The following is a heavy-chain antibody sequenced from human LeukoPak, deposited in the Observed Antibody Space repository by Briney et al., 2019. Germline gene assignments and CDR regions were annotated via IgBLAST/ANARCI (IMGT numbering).Heavy chain of an antibody. Sequence: PGGSLRLSCAASGFTFSSYAMSWVRQAPGKGLVWVSAIGGSGGSTYSADSVKGRFTISRDNSKNTLYLQMHSLRAEDTAVYYCAKQRGYSNHDAFDIWGQGTMVTVSS. J-gene: IGHJ3*02. V-gene: IGHV3-23*01. CDR2: IGGSGGST. CDR1: GFTFSSYA. D-gene: IGHD5-18*01. CDR3: AKQRGYSNHDAFDI.